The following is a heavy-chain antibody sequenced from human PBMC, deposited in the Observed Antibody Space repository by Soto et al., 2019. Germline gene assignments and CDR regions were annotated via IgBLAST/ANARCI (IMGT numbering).Heavy chain of an antibody. Sequence: VQLVQSGAEVKEPGASVKVTCKASGYTFINFGITWVRQAPGQGLEWVGWIRTAKGFTSYGEKFQGRVTIAADTATKTAYVGLRSLNADATAVYYGARDRACGTGGNCHPEWDFDYRGRGTLLTVPS. D-gene: IGHD2-8*02. V-gene: IGHV1-18*01. CDR3: ARDRACGTGGNCHPEWDFDY. CDR2: IRTAKGFT. CDR1: GYTFINFG. J-gene: IGHJ2*01.